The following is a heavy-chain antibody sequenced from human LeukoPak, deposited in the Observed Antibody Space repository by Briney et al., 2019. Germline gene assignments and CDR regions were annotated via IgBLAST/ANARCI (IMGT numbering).Heavy chain of an antibody. Sequence: SETLSPTCTVSGGSISSYYWSWIRQPPGKGLEWIGYIYYSGSTNYNPSLKSRVTISVDTSKNQFSLKLSSVTAADTAVYYCASGGYDFWSGYYGYYYYGMDVWGQGTTVTVSS. D-gene: IGHD3-3*01. CDR3: ASGGYDFWSGYYGYYYYGMDV. CDR2: IYYSGST. J-gene: IGHJ6*02. V-gene: IGHV4-59*08. CDR1: GGSISSYY.